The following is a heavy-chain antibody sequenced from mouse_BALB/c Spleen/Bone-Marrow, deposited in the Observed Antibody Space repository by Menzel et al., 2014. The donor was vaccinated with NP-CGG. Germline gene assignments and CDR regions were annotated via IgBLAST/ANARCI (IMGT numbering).Heavy chain of an antibody. CDR1: GFNIKDTY. D-gene: IGHD1-1*01. V-gene: IGHV14-3*02. Sequence: EVQLVESGAELVKPGASVKLSCTASGFNIKDTYMHWVKQRPEQGLEWIGRIDSANGNTKYDPKFQGKATITADTSSNTPYLQLSSLTSEDTAVYYCARSYYAMDYWGQGTSVTVSS. J-gene: IGHJ4*01. CDR2: IDSANGNT. CDR3: ARSYYAMDY.